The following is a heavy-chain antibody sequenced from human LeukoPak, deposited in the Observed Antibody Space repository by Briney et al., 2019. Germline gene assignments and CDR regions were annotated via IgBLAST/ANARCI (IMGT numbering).Heavy chain of an antibody. D-gene: IGHD2-2*02. CDR1: GFTFDDYG. V-gene: IGHV3-9*03. CDR3: AKADCSSTSCYTMDY. J-gene: IGHJ4*02. CDR2: ISWNSGSI. Sequence: GGSLRLSCAASGFTFDDYGMSWVRQAPGKGLEWVSGISWNSGSIGYADSVKGRFTISRDNAKNSLYLQMNSLRAEDMALYYCAKADCSSTSCYTMDYWGQGTLVTVSS.